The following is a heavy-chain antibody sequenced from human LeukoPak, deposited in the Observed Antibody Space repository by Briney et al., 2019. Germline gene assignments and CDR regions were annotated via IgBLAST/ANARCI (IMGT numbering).Heavy chain of an antibody. V-gene: IGHV4-4*09. CDR3: ARGVLYDSSGYPFDY. J-gene: IGHJ4*02. Sequence: SETLSLTCTVSGGSLSSYFWSWIRQPPGKGLEWIGYIYTSGRTNYNPSLKSRVTISVGTSKNQFSLKLSSVTAADTAVYYCARGVLYDSSGYPFDYWGQGTLVTVSS. D-gene: IGHD3-22*01. CDR2: IYTSGRT. CDR1: GGSLSSYF.